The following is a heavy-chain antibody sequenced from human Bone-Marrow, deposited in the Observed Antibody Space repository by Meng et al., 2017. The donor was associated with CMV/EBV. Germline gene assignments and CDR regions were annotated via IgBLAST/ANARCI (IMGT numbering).Heavy chain of an antibody. CDR3: ARGRVRVGQRYTILNWDFDL. CDR1: GYTFTSYG. J-gene: IGHJ2*01. Sequence: ASVKVSCKASGYTFTSYGIRWVRQAPGQGLEWMGWMNPTTGNAGYAQRFQGRLTISRDTSIGVVYMELSSLRSDDTAVYYCARGRVRVGQRYTILNWDFDLWGRGTLVTVSS. V-gene: IGHV1-8*03. D-gene: IGHD1-14*01. CDR2: MNPTTGNA.